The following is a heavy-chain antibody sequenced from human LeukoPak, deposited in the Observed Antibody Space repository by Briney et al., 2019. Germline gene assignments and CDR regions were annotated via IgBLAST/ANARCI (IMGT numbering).Heavy chain of an antibody. CDR2: VYYTGST. CDR3: ARGGNYWHQWWFDP. J-gene: IGHJ5*02. Sequence: SETLSLTCTVSGYSISSGYYWSWIRQPPGRGLEWIGYVYYTGSTSYNPSLQSRVTMSLDTSKNQFSLELNSVTPADTAVYYCARGGNYWHQWWFDPWGRGTLVSVSS. V-gene: IGHV4-61*01. D-gene: IGHD1-26*01. CDR1: GYSISSGYY.